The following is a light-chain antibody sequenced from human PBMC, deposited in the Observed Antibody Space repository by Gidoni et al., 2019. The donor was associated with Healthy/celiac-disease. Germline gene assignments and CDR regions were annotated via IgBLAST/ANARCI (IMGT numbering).Light chain of an antibody. V-gene: IGLV2-14*01. Sequence: QSALTQPASVSGSPGQSLTISCPGTSSDVGGYNYVSWYQQHPGTAPKLMIYDVSNRPPGVSNRFSGSKSGNTASLTISGLQAEDEADYYCSSYTSSSTLVVFGGGTKLTVL. J-gene: IGLJ2*01. CDR1: SSDVGGYNY. CDR2: DVS. CDR3: SSYTSSSTLVV.